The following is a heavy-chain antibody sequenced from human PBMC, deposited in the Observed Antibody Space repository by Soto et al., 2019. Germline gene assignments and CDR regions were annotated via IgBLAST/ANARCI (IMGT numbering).Heavy chain of an antibody. CDR2: ISYDGSNT. D-gene: IGHD3-10*01. V-gene: IGHV3-30*03. CDR1: GFPFTTYG. J-gene: IGHJ4*02. Sequence: QVLLVESGGGVVQPGRSLRLSFAASGFPFTTYGMHWVREGPGKGLEWVAVISYDGSNTYYADSVKGRFTISRDNSKHTLYLQMNSLRPEDTALYYCVGGQYYFDYRGQGTLVTVSS. CDR3: VGGQYYFDY.